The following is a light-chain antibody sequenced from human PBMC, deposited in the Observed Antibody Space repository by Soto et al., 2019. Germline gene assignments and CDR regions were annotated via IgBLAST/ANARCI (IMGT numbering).Light chain of an antibody. CDR3: QQYNSYSPT. J-gene: IGKJ1*01. CDR2: GAS. V-gene: IGKV3-20*01. Sequence: EIVLTQSPGTLSLSPGERATLSCRASQSVSSGYLVWYQQKPGQAPRLLIYGASSRATGIPDRFSGSGSGTDFTLTISSLQPDDFATYYCQQYNSYSPTFGQGTKVDIK. CDR1: QSVSSGY.